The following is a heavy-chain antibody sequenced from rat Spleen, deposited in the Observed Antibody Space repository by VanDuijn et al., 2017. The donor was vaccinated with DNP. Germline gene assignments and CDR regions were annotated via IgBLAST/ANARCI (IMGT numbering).Heavy chain of an antibody. Sequence: EVQLVESGGGLVQPGRSMKLSCAASGFTFSNYYMAWVRQAPTKGLEWVASISYDGGNTYYRDSVKGRFTISRDNAKSTLYLQMDSLRSEDTATYYCARHDNSYWYFDFWGPGTMVTVSS. V-gene: IGHV5-25*01. CDR2: ISYDGGNT. CDR1: GFTFSNYY. D-gene: IGHD1-10*01. J-gene: IGHJ1*01. CDR3: ARHDNSYWYFDF.